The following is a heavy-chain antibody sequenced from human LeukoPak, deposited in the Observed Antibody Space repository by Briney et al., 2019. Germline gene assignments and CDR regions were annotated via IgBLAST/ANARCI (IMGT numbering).Heavy chain of an antibody. CDR3: ARVPPGDIVVVPAHLDD. V-gene: IGHV1-8*01. D-gene: IGHD2-2*01. J-gene: IGHJ4*02. CDR1: GNTLPSYD. CDR2: INPNSGNT. Sequence: ASVKVSCKASGNTLPSYDINGVRQATGQGLEWMGWINPNSGNTGYAQKFQGRVTMTRNTSISTAYMDLSSLRSEDTAVYYCARVPPGDIVVVPAHLDDWGQGTLVTVSS.